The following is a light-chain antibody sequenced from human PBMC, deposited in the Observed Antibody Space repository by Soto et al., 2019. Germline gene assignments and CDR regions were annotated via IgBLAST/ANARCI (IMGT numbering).Light chain of an antibody. V-gene: IGKV3-11*01. CDR3: QQRSNWPPT. J-gene: IGKJ5*01. Sequence: EIVMTQSPATLSVSPGERATFSCRASQSVSSNLAWYQQKPGQAPRLLIYLTSNRAAGVPSRFSAWGSETDFTLTISSLEPEDFAVYYCQQRSNWPPTFGQGTRLEI. CDR1: QSVSSN. CDR2: LTS.